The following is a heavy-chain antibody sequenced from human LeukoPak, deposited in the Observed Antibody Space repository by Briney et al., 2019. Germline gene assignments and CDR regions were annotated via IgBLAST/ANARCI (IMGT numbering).Heavy chain of an antibody. Sequence: PGGSLRLSCAASGFTFSSYSMNWVRQAPGKGLEWVSSISSTSSYIYYADSVKGRFTISRDNSKNTLFLQMNSLRADDTAVYYCATVIRSTGILGFYFDYWGQGTLVTVSS. CDR3: ATVIRSTGILGFYFDY. V-gene: IGHV3-21*04. D-gene: IGHD5-18*01. CDR1: GFTFSSYS. J-gene: IGHJ4*02. CDR2: ISSTSSYI.